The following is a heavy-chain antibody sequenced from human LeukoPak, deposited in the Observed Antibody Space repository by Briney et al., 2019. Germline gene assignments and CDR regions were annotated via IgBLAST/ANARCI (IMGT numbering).Heavy chain of an antibody. Sequence: QPGGSLRLSCAASGLAFSSYAIHWVRQAPGKGLEWVSFISYDGRIKYYADSVKGRLTISRDNSKNTVSLQMNSLRAEDTAIYYCARDLSEKYSIDYWGQGTLVTVSS. J-gene: IGHJ4*02. D-gene: IGHD2/OR15-2a*01. CDR2: ISYDGRIK. CDR3: ARDLSEKYSIDY. V-gene: IGHV3-30-3*01. CDR1: GLAFSSYA.